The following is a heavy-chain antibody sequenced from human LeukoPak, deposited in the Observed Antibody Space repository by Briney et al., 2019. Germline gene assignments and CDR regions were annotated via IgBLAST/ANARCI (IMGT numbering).Heavy chain of an antibody. CDR1: GLTASSTY. CDR3: ASKVTTGY. J-gene: IGHJ4*02. Sequence: GGSLRLSCVISGLTASSTYMSWVRQAPGKGLEWVAVIYSGGTTNYADSVKARFIVYRDSSKNTLYLQMNSLRAEDTAVYYCASKVTTGYWGQGTLVTVSS. D-gene: IGHD4-17*01. V-gene: IGHV3-66*01. CDR2: IYSGGTT.